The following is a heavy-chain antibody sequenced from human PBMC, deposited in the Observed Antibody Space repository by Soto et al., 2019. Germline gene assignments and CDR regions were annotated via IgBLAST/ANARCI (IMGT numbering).Heavy chain of an antibody. J-gene: IGHJ6*02. Sequence: EVQLVESGGVVVQPGGSLRLSCAASGFTFDDYAMHWVRQAPGKGLEWVSLIIWDGGSTYYADSVKGRFTISRDNSKNSLYLQMNSLRAEDTALYYCAKDISYSSSSWRAYYYYGMDVWGQGTTVTVSS. D-gene: IGHD6-6*01. V-gene: IGHV3-43D*04. CDR1: GFTFDDYA. CDR2: IIWDGGST. CDR3: AKDISYSSSSWRAYYYYGMDV.